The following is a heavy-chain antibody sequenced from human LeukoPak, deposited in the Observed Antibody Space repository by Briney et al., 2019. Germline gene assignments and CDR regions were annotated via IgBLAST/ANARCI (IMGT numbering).Heavy chain of an antibody. CDR3: TRYYDSSSLDY. J-gene: IGHJ4*02. V-gene: IGHV3-15*01. CDR1: GYSISSGYY. CDR2: IKSKTDCVTT. D-gene: IGHD3-22*01. Sequence: ETLSLTCAVSGYSISSGYYWGWIRQPPGQGVEWVGRIKSKTDCVTTDYAAPVKGRFTISRDDSKNTLYLQMNSLKTEDTAVYYCTRYYDSSSLDYWGQGTLVTVSS.